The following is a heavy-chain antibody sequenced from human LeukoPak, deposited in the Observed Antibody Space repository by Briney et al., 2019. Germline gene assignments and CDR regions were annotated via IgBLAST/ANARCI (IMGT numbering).Heavy chain of an antibody. CDR1: GFTFSNYA. CDR2: ISDSGRST. D-gene: IGHD1-26*01. J-gene: IGHJ4*02. CDR3: AKVSGSYYFDY. V-gene: IGHV3-23*01. Sequence: GGSLRLSCAASGFTFSNYAMGWVRQAPGEGLEWVSAISDSGRSTYYADSVKGRFTISRDNSKSAVYLQMNSLRAEDTAIYYCAKVSGSYYFDYWGQGTLVTVSS.